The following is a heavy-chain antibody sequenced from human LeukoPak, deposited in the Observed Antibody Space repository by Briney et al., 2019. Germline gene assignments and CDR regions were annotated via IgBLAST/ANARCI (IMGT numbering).Heavy chain of an antibody. CDR2: INHSGST. V-gene: IGHV4-34*01. CDR3: AAGEQWLGYFGY. D-gene: IGHD6-19*01. Sequence: SETLSLTCAVYGGSFSGYYWSWIRQPPGKGLEWIGEINHSGSTNYNPSLKSRVTISVDTSKNQFSLKLSSVTAADTAVYYCAAGEQWLGYFGYWGQGTLVTVSS. J-gene: IGHJ4*02. CDR1: GGSFSGYY.